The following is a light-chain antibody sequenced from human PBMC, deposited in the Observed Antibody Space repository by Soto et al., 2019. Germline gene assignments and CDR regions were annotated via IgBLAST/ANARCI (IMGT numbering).Light chain of an antibody. CDR3: QQYNNWPLT. Sequence: EVVMTQSPATLSVSPGKRATIFCRASQSVSSNLAWYQQKPGQAPRLLIYGASTRATGIPARFSGSGYGTESNLTISSLQSEDFAVYYCQQYNNWPLTFGGGTKVDI. CDR1: QSVSSN. J-gene: IGKJ4*01. V-gene: IGKV3-15*01. CDR2: GAS.